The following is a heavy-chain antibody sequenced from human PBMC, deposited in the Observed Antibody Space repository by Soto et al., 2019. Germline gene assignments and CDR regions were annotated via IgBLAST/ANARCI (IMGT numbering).Heavy chain of an antibody. CDR2: IIPIFGTA. CDR3: ASGYYDISGYYSVGYYYYGMDV. J-gene: IGHJ6*02. D-gene: IGHD3-22*01. CDR1: GGTFSSYA. V-gene: IGHV1-69*06. Sequence: SVKVSCKASGGTFSSYALRWVRKAPGQGLEWMGGIIPIFGTANYAQKFQGRVTITADKSTSTAYMELSSLRSEDTAVYYCASGYYDISGYYSVGYYYYGMDVWGQGTTVTVSS.